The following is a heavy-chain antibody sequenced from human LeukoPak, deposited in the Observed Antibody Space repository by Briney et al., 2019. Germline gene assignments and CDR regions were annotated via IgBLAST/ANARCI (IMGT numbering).Heavy chain of an antibody. CDR3: ARSMREYDH. J-gene: IGHJ4*02. V-gene: IGHV3-48*04. D-gene: IGHD2/OR15-2a*01. CDR2: ITTSGSSI. Sequence: GGSLRLSCAVSGFPLISYNMNWIRQAPGKGLEWVSYITTSGSSIYHADSVKGRFTISRDNAKNLLYLQMNSLRVEDSAVYYCARSMREYDHWGQGTLVTVSS. CDR1: GFPLISYN.